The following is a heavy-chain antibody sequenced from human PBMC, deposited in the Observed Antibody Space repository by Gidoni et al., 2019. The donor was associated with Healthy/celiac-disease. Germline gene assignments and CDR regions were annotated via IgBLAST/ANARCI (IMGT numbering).Heavy chain of an antibody. CDR1: GGTFSSYA. J-gene: IGHJ5*02. V-gene: IGHV1-69*01. CDR3: ARVGRRDQSVWFDP. CDR2: IIPIFGTA. Sequence: QVQLVQSGAEVKKPGSSLKVSCKASGGTFSSYAISWVRQAPGQGLEWMGGIIPIFGTADNAQKFQGRVTITADEPTSTAYMDLSSLRSEDTAVYYCARVGRRDQSVWFDPWGQGTLVTVSS.